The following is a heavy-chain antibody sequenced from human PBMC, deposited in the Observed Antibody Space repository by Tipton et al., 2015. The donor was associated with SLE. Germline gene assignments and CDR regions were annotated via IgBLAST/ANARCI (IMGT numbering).Heavy chain of an antibody. J-gene: IGHJ4*02. CDR3: ARERGRIAAAGRVY. CDR2: ISYDGSNK. Sequence: SLRLSCAASGFTFSSYAMHWVRQAPGKGLEWVAVISYDGSNKYYADSVKGRFTISRDNSKNTLYLQMNSLRAEDTAVYYCARERGRIAAAGRVYWGQGTLVTVSS. D-gene: IGHD6-13*01. V-gene: IGHV3-30*04. CDR1: GFTFSSYA.